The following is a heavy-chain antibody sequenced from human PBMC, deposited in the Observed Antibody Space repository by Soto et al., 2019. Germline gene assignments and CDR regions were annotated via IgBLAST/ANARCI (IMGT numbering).Heavy chain of an antibody. D-gene: IGHD4-17*01. CDR2: IIPIFGTA. J-gene: IGHJ4*02. CDR1: GGTFSSYA. CDR3: ARGPYYGDYEHWVDY. V-gene: IGHV1-69*12. Sequence: QVQLVQSGAEVKKPGSSVKVSCKASGGTFSSYAISWVRQAPGQGLEWMGGIIPIFGTANYAQKFQGRVTIPADESTSTAYLELSSLRSEDTAVYYCARGPYYGDYEHWVDYWGQGTLVTVSS.